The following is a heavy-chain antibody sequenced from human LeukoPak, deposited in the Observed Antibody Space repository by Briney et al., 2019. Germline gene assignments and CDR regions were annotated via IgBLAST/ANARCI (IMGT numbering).Heavy chain of an antibody. CDR3: ARDTFYDSSGYYGY. J-gene: IGHJ4*02. D-gene: IGHD3-22*01. CDR2: ISSSGSTI. CDR1: GFTFSDYY. V-gene: IGHV3-11*01. Sequence: GGSLRLSCAASGFTFSDYYMSWIRQAPGKGLEWVSYISSSGSTIYYAGSVKGRFTISRDNAKNSLYLQMNSLRAEDTAVYYCARDTFYDSSGYYGYWGQGTLVTVSS.